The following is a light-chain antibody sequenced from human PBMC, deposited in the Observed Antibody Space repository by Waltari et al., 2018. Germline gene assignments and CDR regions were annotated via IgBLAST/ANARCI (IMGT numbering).Light chain of an antibody. J-gene: IGKJ5*01. CDR2: GAS. CDR3: QQYNNWPPIT. CDR1: QSGSTN. Sequence: EVVLRQSPATLSVSPGERATLSCRASQSGSTNLAWYQQKPGQAPRLLMYGASTRATGVPARFSGSGSGIDFTLTISNMQSEDFAVYFCQQYNNWPPITFGQGTRLEIK. V-gene: IGKV3-15*01.